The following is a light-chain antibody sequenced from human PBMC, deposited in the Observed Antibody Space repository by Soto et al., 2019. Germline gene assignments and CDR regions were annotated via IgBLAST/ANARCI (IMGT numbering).Light chain of an antibody. Sequence: EMVLTQSPDTLSLSPGERAALSCRASQRVSSYYLAWYQQKPGQAPRLLIYGASTRATGIPDRFSGSGSGTDFTLTITRLEPEDCALYYCQQSPVTFGQGTKVDIK. V-gene: IGKV3-20*01. CDR2: GAS. J-gene: IGKJ1*01. CDR3: QQSPVT. CDR1: QRVSSYY.